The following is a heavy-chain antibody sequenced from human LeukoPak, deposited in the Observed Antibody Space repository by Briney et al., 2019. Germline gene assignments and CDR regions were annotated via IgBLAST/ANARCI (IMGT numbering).Heavy chain of an antibody. CDR1: GYTFSNYG. V-gene: IGHV1-18*01. Sequence: ASVKVSCKASGYTFSNYGISWVRQAPGQGLEWMGWISTYNGYTNYAQKLQGRVTMTTETSTSTAYMELRSLRSDDTAVYYCARKTIAGGYNWFDPWGQGTLVTVSS. D-gene: IGHD6-13*01. J-gene: IGHJ5*02. CDR2: ISTYNGYT. CDR3: ARKTIAGGYNWFDP.